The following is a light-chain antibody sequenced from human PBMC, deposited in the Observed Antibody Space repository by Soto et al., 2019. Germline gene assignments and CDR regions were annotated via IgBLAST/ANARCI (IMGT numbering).Light chain of an antibody. CDR3: QQYHSYPWT. J-gene: IGKJ1*01. CDR1: QSISSW. V-gene: IGKV1-5*01. CDR2: DAS. Sequence: DIQMTQSPSTLSASVGDRVTITCRASQSISSWLAWYQQKPGKAPKLLIYDASSLESGVPSSFSGSGSGTEFTLTISRLQPDDFAPYYCQQYHSYPWTFGQGTKVEIK.